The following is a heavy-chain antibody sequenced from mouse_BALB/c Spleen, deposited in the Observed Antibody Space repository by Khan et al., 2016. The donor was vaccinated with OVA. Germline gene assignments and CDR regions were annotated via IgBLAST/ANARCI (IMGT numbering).Heavy chain of an antibody. J-gene: IGHJ3*01. CDR1: GYTFSSYW. D-gene: IGHD1-1*01. CDR3: ARGNYYGSSSWFGY. CDR2: ILPGSGST. Sequence: QVQLKQSGAELMKPGASVKMSCKATGYTFSSYWIGWVKQRPGHGLEWIAEILPGSGSTNYNEKFKGKATFTADTSSSIAYMQLSSLTSEDSAVYYCARGNYYGSSSWFGYWGQGTLVTVSA. V-gene: IGHV1-9*01.